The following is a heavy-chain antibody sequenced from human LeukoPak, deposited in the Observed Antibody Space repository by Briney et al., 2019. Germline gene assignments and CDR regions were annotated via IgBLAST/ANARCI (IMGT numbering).Heavy chain of an antibody. J-gene: IGHJ4*02. V-gene: IGHV3-23*01. CDR2: ISGSGGST. CDR1: GFSFTNFA. CDR3: AKLLYYYDSSQPY. Sequence: GGSLRLSCEASGFSFTNFAMAWVRQAPGRGLEWVSAISGSGGSTYYADSVKGRFTISRDNSKNTLYLQMNSLRAEDTAVYYCAKLLYYYDSSQPYWGQGTLVTVSS. D-gene: IGHD3-22*01.